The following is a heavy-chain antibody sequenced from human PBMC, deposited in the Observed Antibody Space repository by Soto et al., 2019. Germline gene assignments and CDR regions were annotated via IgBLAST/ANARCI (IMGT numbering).Heavy chain of an antibody. J-gene: IGHJ4*02. CDR3: AIPSGLTVTGPDY. CDR2: IGGNGADT. CDR1: GFIFSNYA. Sequence: LRLSCAASGFIFSNYAMSWVRQAPGKGLEWVSAIGGNGADTYYADSVKGRFTISRDNSKNTLYLQMNSLRAEDTAVYFCAIPSGLTVTGPDYWGQGTLVTVSS. V-gene: IGHV3-23*01. D-gene: IGHD6-19*01.